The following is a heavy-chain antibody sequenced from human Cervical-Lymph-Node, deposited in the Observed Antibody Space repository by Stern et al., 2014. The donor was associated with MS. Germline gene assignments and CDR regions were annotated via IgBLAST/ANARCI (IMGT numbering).Heavy chain of an antibody. CDR3: ARAKSGGAMEV. Sequence: QVTLKESGPALVKPTQTLTLICTFSGFSLTTREMRVTWIRQPPGKALEWLARIDWDDDKFYSTSLRSRLTISKDTSRNQVALTMTNVQPVDTATYYCARAKSGGAMEVGGQGTTVTVSS. CDR1: GFSLTTREMR. J-gene: IGHJ6*02. CDR2: IDWDDDK. V-gene: IGHV2-70*04. D-gene: IGHD5-12*01.